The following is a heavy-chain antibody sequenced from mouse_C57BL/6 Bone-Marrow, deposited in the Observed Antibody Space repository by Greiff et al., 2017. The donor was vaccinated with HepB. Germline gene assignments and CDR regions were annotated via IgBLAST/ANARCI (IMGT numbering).Heavy chain of an antibody. CDR3: ARLFGY. J-gene: IGHJ2*01. V-gene: IGHV1-69*01. CDR2: IDPSDSYT. Sequence: QVQLQQPGAELVMPGASVKLSCKASGYTFTSYWMHWVKQRPGQGLEWIGEIDPSDSYTNYNHKFKGKSTLTVDKSSSTAYMQLSSLTSEDSAVYCCARLFGYWGRGTTLTVSS. CDR1: GYTFTSYW.